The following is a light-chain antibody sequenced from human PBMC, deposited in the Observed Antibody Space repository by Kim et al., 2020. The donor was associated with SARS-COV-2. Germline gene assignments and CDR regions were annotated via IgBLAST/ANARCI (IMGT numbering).Light chain of an antibody. CDR3: ATWDDSLSGWV. Sequence: ELTQPPSASGTPGQRVTISCSGSNSNIGFNDVYWYQQLPGAAPKLLIYRSIQRPSGVPDRFSGSKSGTSASLAVSGLRSEDEADYYCATWDDSLSGWVFGGGTQLTVL. CDR2: RSI. V-gene: IGLV1-47*01. CDR1: NSNIGFND. J-gene: IGLJ3*02.